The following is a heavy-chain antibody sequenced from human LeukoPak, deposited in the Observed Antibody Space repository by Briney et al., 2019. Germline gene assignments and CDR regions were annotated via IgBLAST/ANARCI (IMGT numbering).Heavy chain of an antibody. CDR1: GGSISSSSYY. J-gene: IGHJ4*02. V-gene: IGHV4-61*02. CDR2: IYTSGST. CDR3: AGNYYGSGSYYSEDRY. Sequence: KASETLSLTCTVSGGSISSSSYYWGWIRQPPGKGLEWIGRIYTSGSTNYNPSLKSRVTISVDTSKNQFSLKLSSVTAADTAVYYCAGNYYGSGSYYSEDRYWGQGTLVTVSS. D-gene: IGHD3-10*01.